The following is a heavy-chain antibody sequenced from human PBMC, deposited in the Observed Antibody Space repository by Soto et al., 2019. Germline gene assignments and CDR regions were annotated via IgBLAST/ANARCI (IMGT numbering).Heavy chain of an antibody. V-gene: IGHV4-4*02. CDR1: GGSITNSNW. Sequence: QVQLPESGPRLVKPSGTLSLTCTVSGGSITNSNWWSWVRLHPAKGLEWIGAIYHAGSTKYNPSRERRGTMDVDTSNNPFALTLTSVTAADTAGYFCARGPPIVGNTTPLDSCGQGTLVTVS. CDR2: IYHAGST. J-gene: IGHJ4*02. D-gene: IGHD1-26*01. CDR3: ARGPPIVGNTTPLDS.